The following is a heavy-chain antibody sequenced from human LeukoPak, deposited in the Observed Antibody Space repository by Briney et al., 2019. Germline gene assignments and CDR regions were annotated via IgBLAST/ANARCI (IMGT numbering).Heavy chain of an antibody. Sequence: SVKVSCKASGGTFSSYAISWVRQAPGQGLEWMGGIIPIFGTANYAQRFQGRVTITADESTSTAYMELSSLRSEDTAVYYCARETVDTAMAFDYWGQGTLVTVSS. J-gene: IGHJ4*02. CDR1: GGTFSSYA. CDR2: IIPIFGTA. D-gene: IGHD5-18*01. V-gene: IGHV1-69*13. CDR3: ARETVDTAMAFDY.